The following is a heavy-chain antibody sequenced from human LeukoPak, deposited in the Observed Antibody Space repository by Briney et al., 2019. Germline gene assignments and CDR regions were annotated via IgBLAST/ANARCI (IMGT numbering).Heavy chain of an antibody. J-gene: IGHJ4*02. Sequence: GGSLRLSCAASGFTFSNYAMHWVRQAPGKGLEWVAVISYDGSNKYYADSVKGRFTISRDNSKNTLYLQMNSLRAEDTAVYYCARVQPRIVAGRSVDYWGQGTLVTVSS. D-gene: IGHD1-1*01. V-gene: IGHV3-30*14. CDR1: GFTFSNYA. CDR3: ARVQPRIVAGRSVDY. CDR2: ISYDGSNK.